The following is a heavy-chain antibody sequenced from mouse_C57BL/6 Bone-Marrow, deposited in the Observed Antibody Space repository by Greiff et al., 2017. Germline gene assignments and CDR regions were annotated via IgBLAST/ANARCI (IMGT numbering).Heavy chain of an antibody. CDR3: ARDYYGYDGSQAMDY. CDR1: GYTFTSYW. D-gene: IGHD2-2*01. J-gene: IGHJ4*01. Sequence: VQLQESGAELAKPGASVKLSCKASGYTFTSYWMHWVKQRPGKGLEWIGYINPSSGYTKYNQKFKDKATLTADKSSSTAYMQLSSLTYEDSAVXYCARDYYGYDGSQAMDYGGQGTSVTVSS. CDR2: INPSSGYT. V-gene: IGHV1-7*01.